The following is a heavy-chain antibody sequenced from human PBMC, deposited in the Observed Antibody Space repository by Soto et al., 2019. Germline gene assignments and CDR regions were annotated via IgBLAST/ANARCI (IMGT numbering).Heavy chain of an antibody. CDR1: GFTFSSYG. V-gene: IGHV3-33*01. D-gene: IGHD3-16*02. CDR3: ARELRLGELSLYHELYE. CDR2: IWYDGSNK. J-gene: IGHJ4*02. Sequence: PGGSLRLSCAASGFTFSSYGMHWVRQAPGKGLEWVAVIWYDGSNKYYADSVKGRFTISRDNSKNTLYLQMNSLRAEDTAVYYCARELRLGELSLYHELYEWGQGTLVTVSS.